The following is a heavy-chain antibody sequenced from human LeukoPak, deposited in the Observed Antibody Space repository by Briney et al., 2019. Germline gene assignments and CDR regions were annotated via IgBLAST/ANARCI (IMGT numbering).Heavy chain of an antibody. CDR3: ARDPVLRYFDWLPIGSPYYGMDV. CDR1: GYTFTSHG. V-gene: IGHV1-18*01. CDR2: ITTYNGNT. J-gene: IGHJ6*02. D-gene: IGHD3-9*01. Sequence: ASVKVSCKASGYTFTSHGIGWVRQAPGQGLEWMGWITTYNGNTNYAQKLQGRVTMTTDTSTSTAYMELRSLRSDDTAVYYCARDPVLRYFDWLPIGSPYYGMDVWGQGTTVTVSS.